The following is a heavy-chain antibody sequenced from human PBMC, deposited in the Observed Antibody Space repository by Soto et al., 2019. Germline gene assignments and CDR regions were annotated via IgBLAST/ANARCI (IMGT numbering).Heavy chain of an antibody. CDR2: ISSSSSYI. D-gene: IGHD3-3*01. V-gene: IGHV3-21*01. CDR1: GFTFSSYS. J-gene: IGHJ4*02. Sequence: EVQLVESGGGLVKPGGSLRLSCAASGFTFSSYSMNWVRQAPGKGLEWVSSISSSSSYIYYADSVKGRFTISRDNAKNSLYLQMTSLRAEDTAVYYCARGPDYDFWSGVDYWGQGTLVTVSS. CDR3: ARGPDYDFWSGVDY.